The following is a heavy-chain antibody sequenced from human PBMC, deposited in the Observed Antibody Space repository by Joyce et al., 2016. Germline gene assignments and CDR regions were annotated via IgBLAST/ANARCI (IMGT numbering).Heavy chain of an antibody. CDR3: AGDLTGGGWYYFDH. Sequence: VHLVQSGAEVKEPGASVKVSCKASGYTFTGFYVPWVRQAPGQGLEWMGMINTRNGGTTYAQKFQGKVTLTRDTAASKHYMEWTSLTSDDTAVFYCAGDLTGGGWYYFDHWGQGTLVTVSS. D-gene: IGHD6-19*01. CDR1: GYTFTGFY. CDR2: INTRNGGT. V-gene: IGHV1-46*01. J-gene: IGHJ4*02.